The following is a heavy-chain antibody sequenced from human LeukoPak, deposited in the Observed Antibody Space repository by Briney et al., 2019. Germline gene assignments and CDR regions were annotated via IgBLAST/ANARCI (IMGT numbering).Heavy chain of an antibody. CDR1: GGSISSSNYY. D-gene: IGHD6-19*01. CDR2: IYYSGTT. CDR3: ARGPQICSSGWYCTQVTQYYYYYGMGV. J-gene: IGHJ6*02. Sequence: PSETLSLTCTVSGGSISSSNYYWGWIRQPPGKGLEWVGTIYYSGTTYYNPSLKSRVTISVDTSKNQFSLKLSSVTAADTAVYYCARGPQICSSGWYCTQVTQYYYYYGMGVWGQGTTVTVSS. V-gene: IGHV4-39*01.